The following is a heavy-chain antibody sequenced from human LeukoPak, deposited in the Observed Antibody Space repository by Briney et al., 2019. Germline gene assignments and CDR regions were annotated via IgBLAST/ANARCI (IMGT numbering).Heavy chain of an antibody. V-gene: IGHV4-34*01. Sequence: PSETLSLTCTVSGGSISSYYWSWIRQPAGKGLEWIGEINHSGSTNYNPSLKSRVTISVDTSKNQFSLKLSSVTAADTAVYYCARGEVYSSSWYYFDYWGQGTLVTVSS. CDR2: INHSGST. CDR3: ARGEVYSSSWYYFDY. CDR1: GGSISSYY. J-gene: IGHJ4*02. D-gene: IGHD6-13*01.